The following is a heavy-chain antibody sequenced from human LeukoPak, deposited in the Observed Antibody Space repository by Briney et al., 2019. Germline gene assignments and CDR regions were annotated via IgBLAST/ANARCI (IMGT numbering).Heavy chain of an antibody. D-gene: IGHD3-10*01. Sequence: PGGSLRLSCSASGFTFSSYWRSWIRQAPGKGREWVANIKEDGTEKYYVDSVKGRFTTSRYKGKVSLYLHMKSLRAEEKAVSYCARLLAYGSGAEAFDYWGKGALVTVSS. J-gene: IGHJ4*02. CDR3: ARLLAYGSGAEAFDY. CDR2: IKEDGTEK. CDR1: GFTFSSYW. V-gene: IGHV3-7*01.